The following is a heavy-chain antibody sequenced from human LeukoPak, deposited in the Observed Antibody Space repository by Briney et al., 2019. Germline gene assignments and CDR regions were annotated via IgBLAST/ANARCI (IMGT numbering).Heavy chain of an antibody. CDR2: IYYSGST. V-gene: IGHV4-39*07. CDR1: GGSISSSSYY. D-gene: IGHD6-13*01. J-gene: IGHJ6*02. CDR3: ARDSSGYSSSWYPDYYYGMDV. Sequence: SETLSLTCTVAGGSISSSSYYWGWLRQPPGKGLEWIGSIYYSGSTYNNPSLKSRVTISVDTSKNQFSLKLSSVTAADTAVYYCARDSSGYSSSWYPDYYYGMDVWGQGTTVTVSS.